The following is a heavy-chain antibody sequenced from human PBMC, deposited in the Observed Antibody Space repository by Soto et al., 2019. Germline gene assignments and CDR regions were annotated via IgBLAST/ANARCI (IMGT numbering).Heavy chain of an antibody. J-gene: IGHJ4*02. CDR1: GGTFSSYT. CDR3: ARSEMARGPYYFDY. Sequence: QVQLVQSGAEVKKPGSWVKVSCKASGGTFSSYTISWVRQAPGQGLEWMGRIIPILGIANYAQKFQGRVTITADKSTSTAYMELSSLRSEDTAVYYCARSEMARGPYYFDYWGQGTLVTVSS. V-gene: IGHV1-69*02. D-gene: IGHD3-10*01. CDR2: IIPILGIA.